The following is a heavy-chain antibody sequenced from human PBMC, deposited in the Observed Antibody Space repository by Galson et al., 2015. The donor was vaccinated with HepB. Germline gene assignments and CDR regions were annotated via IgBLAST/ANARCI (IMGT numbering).Heavy chain of an antibody. V-gene: IGHV1-18*04. CDR3: ARDGRDGYNYNFDY. D-gene: IGHD5-24*01. J-gene: IGHJ4*02. Sequence: SVKASCKASGYTFISYSIVWVRQAPGQGLEWMGWISTYNGNTNYAQNLQGRVTMTRDTSTTTAYMELRSLRSDDTAVYYCARDGRDGYNYNFDYWGQGTVVTVSS. CDR2: ISTYNGNT. CDR1: GYTFISYS.